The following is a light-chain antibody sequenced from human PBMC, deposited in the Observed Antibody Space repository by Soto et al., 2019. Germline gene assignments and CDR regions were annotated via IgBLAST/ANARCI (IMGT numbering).Light chain of an antibody. J-gene: IGKJ4*01. V-gene: IGKV3-20*01. Sequence: EIVLTQSPGTLSLSPGEGATLSCRASENVYINSLAWYQQKPGQPPRLLIYGAATRASAVPDRFSGSGSGADFTLTISRVEPEDFAVYYCQQFRSSPLTFGGGTKVDIK. CDR2: GAA. CDR1: ENVYINS. CDR3: QQFRSSPLT.